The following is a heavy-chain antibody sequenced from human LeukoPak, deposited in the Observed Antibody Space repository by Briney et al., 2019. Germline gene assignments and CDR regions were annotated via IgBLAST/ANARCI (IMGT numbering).Heavy chain of an antibody. CDR3: ATVAVIRGVTYFDY. CDR1: GGSISSYY. Sequence: PSETLSLTCTVSGGSISSYYWSWIRQPPGKGMEWIAYLFYSGSTDYNPFLESRVTISVDTSKNQFSLKLRSVTAVDTAVYYCATVAVIRGVTYFDYWGQGTLVTVSS. V-gene: IGHV4-59*01. CDR2: LFYSGST. D-gene: IGHD3-10*01. J-gene: IGHJ4*02.